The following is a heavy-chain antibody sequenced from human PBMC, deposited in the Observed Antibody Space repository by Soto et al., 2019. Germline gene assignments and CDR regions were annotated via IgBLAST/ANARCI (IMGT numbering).Heavy chain of an antibody. CDR2: IYWNDDK. J-gene: IGHJ4*02. CDR3: AHFNGYEEFEY. V-gene: IGHV2-5*01. Sequence: SGPTLVNPTQTLTLTCTFSGFSLSTSGVGVGWIRQPPGKALEWLAVIYWNDDKRYSPSLKSRLTITKGTSDNQVVLTMTNVDPLDTASYYCAHFNGYEEFEYWGQGTLVTVSS. D-gene: IGHD5-12*01. CDR1: GFSLSTSGVG.